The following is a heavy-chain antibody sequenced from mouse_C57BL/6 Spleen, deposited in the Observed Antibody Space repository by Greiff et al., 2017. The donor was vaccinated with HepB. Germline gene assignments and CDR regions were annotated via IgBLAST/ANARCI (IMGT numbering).Heavy chain of an antibody. Sequence: QVQLQQPGAELVKPGASVKMSCKASGYTFTSYWITWVKQRPGQGLEWIGDIYPGSGSTNYNEKFKSKATLTVDTTSSTAYMQLSSLTSEDSAVYYCARSGVNRWSYAMDYWGQGTSVTVAS. CDR3: ARSGVNRWSYAMDY. V-gene: IGHV1-55*01. CDR2: IYPGSGST. J-gene: IGHJ4*01. D-gene: IGHD2-3*01. CDR1: GYTFTSYW.